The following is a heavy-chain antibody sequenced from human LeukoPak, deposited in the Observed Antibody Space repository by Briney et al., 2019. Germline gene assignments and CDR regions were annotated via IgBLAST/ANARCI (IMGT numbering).Heavy chain of an antibody. D-gene: IGHD3-10*01. Sequence: GGSLRLSCAASGFTFSSYSMNWVRQAPGKGLEWVSSISSSSSYIYYADSVKGRFTISRDNAKNSLYLQMNSLRAEDTAVCYCARDFGDTMVRGPRFDYWGQGTLVTVSS. CDR3: ARDFGDTMVRGPRFDY. V-gene: IGHV3-21*01. J-gene: IGHJ4*02. CDR1: GFTFSSYS. CDR2: ISSSSSYI.